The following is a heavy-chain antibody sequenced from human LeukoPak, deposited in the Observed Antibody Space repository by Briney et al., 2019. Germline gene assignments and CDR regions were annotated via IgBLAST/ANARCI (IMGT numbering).Heavy chain of an antibody. Sequence: GGSLRLSCAASGFTFSSYSMNWVRQAPGKGLEWVSYISSSSSTIYYADSVKGRFTISRDNAKNSLYLQMNSLRAEDTAVYYCARDIVLLDYWGQRTLVTVSS. CDR3: ARDIVLLDY. CDR1: GFTFSSYS. V-gene: IGHV3-48*01. J-gene: IGHJ4*02. D-gene: IGHD3-10*01. CDR2: ISSSSSTI.